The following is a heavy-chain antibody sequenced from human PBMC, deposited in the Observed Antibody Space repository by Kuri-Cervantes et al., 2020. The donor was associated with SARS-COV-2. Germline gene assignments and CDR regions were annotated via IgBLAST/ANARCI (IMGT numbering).Heavy chain of an antibody. V-gene: IGHV3-11*04. CDR1: GFIFRDFY. CDR3: ARDLRLGNSLDY. D-gene: IGHD7-27*01. CDR2: ISSSGSAI. J-gene: IGHJ4*02. Sequence: LSLTCAASGFIFRDFYMTWIRQPPGKGLEWVSYISSSGSAINYTDSVKGRFTISRDNAKNSVYLQMNSLRAEDTAVYYCARDLRLGNSLDYWGQGTLVTVSS.